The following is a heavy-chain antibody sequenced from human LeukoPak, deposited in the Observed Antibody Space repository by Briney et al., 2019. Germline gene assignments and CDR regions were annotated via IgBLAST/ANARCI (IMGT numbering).Heavy chain of an antibody. Sequence: PGGSLRLSCAASGFTFSDYYMSWVRQAPGKGLEWVSAISGSGGSTYYADSVKGRFTISRDNSKNTLYLQMNSLRAEDTAVYYCAKDHSSSWYTLWDYWGQGTLVTVSS. CDR2: ISGSGGST. V-gene: IGHV3-23*01. CDR1: GFTFSDYY. J-gene: IGHJ4*02. CDR3: AKDHSSSWYTLWDY. D-gene: IGHD6-13*01.